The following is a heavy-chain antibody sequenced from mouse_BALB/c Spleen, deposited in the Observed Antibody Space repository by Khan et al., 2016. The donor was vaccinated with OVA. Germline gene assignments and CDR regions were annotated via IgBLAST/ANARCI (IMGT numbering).Heavy chain of an antibody. V-gene: IGHV1-20*02. Sequence: VQLQQSGPELVKPGASVKISCKASGYSFTGYFLNWVMQSHGKSLEWIGRINPYNGDTFYNQTFKGKATLTVDKSFSTAQMKFRSLASAYSAVYYCARDRDHPFGVWGQGATLTISS. D-gene: IGHD2-13*01. CDR3: ARDRDHPFGV. CDR2: INPYNGDT. J-gene: IGHJ2*01. CDR1: GYSFTGYF.